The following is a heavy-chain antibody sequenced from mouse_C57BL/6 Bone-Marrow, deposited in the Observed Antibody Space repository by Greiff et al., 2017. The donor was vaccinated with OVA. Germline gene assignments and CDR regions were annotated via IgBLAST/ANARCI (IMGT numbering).Heavy chain of an antibody. Sequence: VQLQQSGAELVMPGASVKLSCKASGYTFTSYWMHWVKQRPGQGLEWIGEIDPSDSYTNYNQKFKGKSTLTVDKSSSTAYMQLSSLTSEDSAVYYCARGDYGNYRDYFDYWGQGTTLTVSS. CDR3: ARGDYGNYRDYFDY. D-gene: IGHD2-1*01. V-gene: IGHV1-69*01. CDR2: IDPSDSYT. CDR1: GYTFTSYW. J-gene: IGHJ2*01.